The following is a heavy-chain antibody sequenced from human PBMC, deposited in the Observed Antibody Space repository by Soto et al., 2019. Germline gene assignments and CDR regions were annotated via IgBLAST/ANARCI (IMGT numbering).Heavy chain of an antibody. Sequence: GGSLRLSCAASGFTFSSYGMHWLRQAPGKGLEWVAVISYDGTNKYYADSVKGRFTISRDNSKNTLYLQMNSLRAEDTAVYYCAKAPILRFLEWSYPPREWFDPWGQGNLVTVS. CDR3: AKAPILRFLEWSYPPREWFDP. CDR1: GFTFSSYG. CDR2: ISYDGTNK. D-gene: IGHD3-3*01. J-gene: IGHJ5*02. V-gene: IGHV3-30*18.